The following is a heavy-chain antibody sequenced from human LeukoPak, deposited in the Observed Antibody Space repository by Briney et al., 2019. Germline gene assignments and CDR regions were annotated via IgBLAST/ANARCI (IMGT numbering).Heavy chain of an antibody. D-gene: IGHD2-2*01. V-gene: IGHV4-30-4*08. J-gene: IGHJ4*02. CDR1: GGSISSGDYY. CDR3: NGKVPADVNDY. CDR2: IYYSGST. Sequence: PSETLSLTCTVSGGSISSGDYYWSWIRQPPGKGLEWIGYIYYSGSTYYNPSLKSRVTISVDTSKNQFSLKLSSVTAADTAVYYCNGKVPADVNDYWGQGTLVTVSS.